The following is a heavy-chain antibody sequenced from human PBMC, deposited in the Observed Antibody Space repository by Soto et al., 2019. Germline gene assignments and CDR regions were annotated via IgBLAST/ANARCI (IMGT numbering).Heavy chain of an antibody. Sequence: EVQLVESGGGLVKPGGSLRLSCVVSGLTFSDAWMNWVRQAPGKGLEWVGRIKSKGGGGTSDYGAPVKGRFTISRDDASNTLYQQMNSRKTEDTGLYYCTHSANYWGNFHRWGQGTLVTVSP. CDR2: IKSKGGGGTS. CDR1: GLTFSDAW. D-gene: IGHD3-16*01. V-gene: IGHV3-15*07. J-gene: IGHJ4*02. CDR3: THSANYWGNFHR.